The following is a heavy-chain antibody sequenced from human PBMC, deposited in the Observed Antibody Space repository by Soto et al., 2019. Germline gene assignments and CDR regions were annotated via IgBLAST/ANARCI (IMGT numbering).Heavy chain of an antibody. CDR2: IWYDGSNK. D-gene: IGHD3-3*01. CDR1: GFTFSSYG. CDR3: ARGILRFLEWLPNLSYYYDGMDV. Sequence: PGGSLRLSCAASGFTFSSYGMHWVRQAPGKGLEWVAVIWYDGSNKYYADSVKGRFTISRDNSKNTLYLQMNSLRAEDTAVYYCARGILRFLEWLPNLSYYYDGMDVWGQGTTVTVSS. V-gene: IGHV3-33*01. J-gene: IGHJ6*02.